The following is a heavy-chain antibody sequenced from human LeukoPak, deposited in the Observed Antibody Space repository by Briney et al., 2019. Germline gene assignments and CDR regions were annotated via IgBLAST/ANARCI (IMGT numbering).Heavy chain of an antibody. Sequence: SQTLSLTCAISGDSLSRNCSAWNWLRQSPSRGLEWLGRTYYRSKWYNEYAVSVKSRITIDPDTSMNLFSLQLNSVTPEDTAVYYCTRGPYFDYWGQGTLVTVSS. CDR3: TRGPYFDY. CDR1: GDSLSRNCSA. J-gene: IGHJ4*02. V-gene: IGHV6-1*01. CDR2: TYYRSKWYN.